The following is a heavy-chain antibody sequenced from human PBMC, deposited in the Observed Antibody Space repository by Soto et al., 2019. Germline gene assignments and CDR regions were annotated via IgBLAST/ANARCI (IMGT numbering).Heavy chain of an antibody. V-gene: IGHV1-69*02. D-gene: IGHD3-10*01. CDR2: IIPIVGIS. CDR1: GGTFRSYS. CDR3: ARVGGPGGSGNYLAY. Sequence: QVQLVQSGAEVKKPGSSVKVSCQASGGTFRSYSINWVRQAPGKGLEWMGRIIPIVGISNYAQSFQGRVTLSADTSTTTAYMELSSLRSEDTAVYYCARVGGPGGSGNYLAYWGQGTLVTVSS. J-gene: IGHJ4*02.